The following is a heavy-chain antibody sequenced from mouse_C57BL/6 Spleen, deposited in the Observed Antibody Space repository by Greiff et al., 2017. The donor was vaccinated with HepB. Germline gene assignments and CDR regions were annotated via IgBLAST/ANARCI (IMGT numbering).Heavy chain of an antibody. V-gene: IGHV5-9-1*02. CDR1: GFTFSSYA. CDR2: ISSGGDYI. D-gene: IGHD2-10*02. CDR3: TRVGYGNYGAY. J-gene: IGHJ3*01. Sequence: EVHLVESGEGLVKPGGSLKLSCAASGFTFSSYAMSWVRQTPEKRLEWVAYISSGGDYIYYADTVKGRFTISRDNARNTLYLQMSSLKSEDTAMYYCTRVGYGNYGAYWGQGTLVTVSA.